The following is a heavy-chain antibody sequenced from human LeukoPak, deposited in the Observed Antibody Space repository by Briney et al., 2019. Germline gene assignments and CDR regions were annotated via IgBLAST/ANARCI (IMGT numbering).Heavy chain of an antibody. Sequence: PGGSLRLSCTASGFTFSSYEMNWVRQAPGKGLEWVSYISSSGSTIYYADSVKGRFTISRDNAKNSLYLQMNSLRAEDTAVYYCARGHSSGWYDAFDIWGQGTMATLSS. CDR2: ISSSGSTI. D-gene: IGHD6-19*01. CDR3: ARGHSSGWYDAFDI. V-gene: IGHV3-48*03. J-gene: IGHJ3*02. CDR1: GFTFSSYE.